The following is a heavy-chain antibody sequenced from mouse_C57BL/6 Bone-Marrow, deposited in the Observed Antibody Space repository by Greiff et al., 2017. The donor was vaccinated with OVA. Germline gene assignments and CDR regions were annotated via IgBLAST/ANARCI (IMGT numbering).Heavy chain of an antibody. Sequence: QVQLKQSGTVLARPGASVKMSCKTSGYTFTSYWMHWVKQRPGQGLEWIGYINPSSGYTKYNQKFKDKATLTADKSSSTAYMQLSSLTYEVSAVYCCAKSYYGNWYFDVWGTGNTVTGSS. CDR2: INPSSGYT. V-gene: IGHV1-7*01. J-gene: IGHJ1*03. CDR1: GYTFTSYW. CDR3: AKSYYGNWYFDV. D-gene: IGHD2-1*01.